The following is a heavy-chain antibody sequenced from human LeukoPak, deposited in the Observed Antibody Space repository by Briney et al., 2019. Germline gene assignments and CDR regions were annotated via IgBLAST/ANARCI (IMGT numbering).Heavy chain of an antibody. J-gene: IGHJ5*02. Sequence: SETLSLTCTVSGGSISSSSYYWGWIRQPPGKGLEWIGSIYYSGSTYYNPSLKSRFTISVDTSKNQFSLKLSSVTAADTAVYYCARFSITMVRGVPWGQGTLVTVSS. D-gene: IGHD3-10*01. V-gene: IGHV4-39*01. CDR3: ARFSITMVRGVP. CDR2: IYYSGST. CDR1: GGSISSSSYY.